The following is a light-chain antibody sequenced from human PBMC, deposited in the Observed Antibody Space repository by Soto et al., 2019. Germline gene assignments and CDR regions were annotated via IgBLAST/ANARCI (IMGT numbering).Light chain of an antibody. V-gene: IGLV2-14*01. J-gene: IGLJ1*01. CDR1: SSDIGVYNY. Sequence: QSALSQPGSVCGSPGRAIAFSCTGTSSDIGVYNYVSWYQQHPGKAPKLMIYEVNNRPSGVSNRFSGSKSGNTASLTISGLQAEEEADYYCSSYTTSNNYVFGTGTKVTDL. CDR2: EVN. CDR3: SSYTTSNNYV.